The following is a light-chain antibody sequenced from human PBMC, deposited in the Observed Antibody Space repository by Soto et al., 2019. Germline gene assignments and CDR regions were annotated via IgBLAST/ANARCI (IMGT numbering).Light chain of an antibody. CDR2: KAS. CDR1: QSISSW. V-gene: IGKV1-5*03. J-gene: IGKJ5*01. Sequence: DIPMTQSPSTLSASVGDRVTITCRASQSISSWFAWYQQKPGKAPNLLIYKASSLETGVPSRFSGSGSGTDFTLTISSLQPDDFATYYCQQYHSYPVTLGQGTRLEIK. CDR3: QQYHSYPVT.